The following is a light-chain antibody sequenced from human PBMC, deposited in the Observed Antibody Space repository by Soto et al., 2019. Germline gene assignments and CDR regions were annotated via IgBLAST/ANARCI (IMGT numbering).Light chain of an antibody. J-gene: IGKJ4*01. CDR1: QSVSSN. V-gene: IGKV3-15*01. CDR3: QHYNNRPLI. CDR2: GAS. Sequence: EIVMTQSPATLSVSPGDRATLSCRASQSVSSNLAWYQQKPGQAPRLLIFGASTRVKGIPARFSGSGSGTEFTLIISSLQSEDFAVYYCQHYNNRPLIFVGGTKVEIK.